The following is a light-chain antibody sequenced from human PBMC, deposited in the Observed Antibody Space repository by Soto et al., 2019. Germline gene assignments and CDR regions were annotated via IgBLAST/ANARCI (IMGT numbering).Light chain of an antibody. CDR1: QSVSSN. CDR2: AAS. V-gene: IGKV3-15*01. Sequence: EIMMTQSPATLSVSPGERATLSCRASQSVSSNLAWYQQKAGQAPRLLIYAASTRATGIPARFRGSGSGTEFTLTISSLQSEDFAVYYCQHYNNWPPYTFGQGTKLE. CDR3: QHYNNWPPYT. J-gene: IGKJ2*01.